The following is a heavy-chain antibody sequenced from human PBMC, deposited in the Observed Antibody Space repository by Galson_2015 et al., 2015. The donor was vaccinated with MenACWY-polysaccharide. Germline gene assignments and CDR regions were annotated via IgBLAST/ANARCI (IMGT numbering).Heavy chain of an antibody. CDR1: GFTFSSYA. V-gene: IGHV3-23*01. D-gene: IGHD2-2*02. Sequence: SLRLSCAASGFTFSSYAMSWVRQAPGKGLEWVSAISGSGGSTYYADSVKGRFTISRDDSRNTLYLQMNSLRAEDTAVYYCAKANGVVVPAAIEYWGQGTLVTVSS. J-gene: IGHJ4*02. CDR3: AKANGVVVPAAIEY. CDR2: ISGSGGST.